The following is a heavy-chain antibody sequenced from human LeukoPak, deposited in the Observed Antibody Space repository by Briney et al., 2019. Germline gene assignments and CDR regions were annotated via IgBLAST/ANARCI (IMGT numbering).Heavy chain of an antibody. CDR1: GGSVSSGSYY. CDR3: ARVHSSSWSRYYYYMDV. V-gene: IGHV4-61*01. CDR2: IYYSGST. D-gene: IGHD6-13*01. J-gene: IGHJ6*03. Sequence: SETLSLTCTVSGGSVSSGSYYWSWIRQPPGKGLEWTGYIYYSGSTYYNPSLKSRVTISVDTSKNQFSLKLSSVTAADTAVYYCARVHSSSWSRYYYYMDVWGKGTTVTVSS.